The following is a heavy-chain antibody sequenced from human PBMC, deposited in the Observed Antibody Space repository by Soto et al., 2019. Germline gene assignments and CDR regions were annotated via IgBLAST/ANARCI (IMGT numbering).Heavy chain of an antibody. CDR2: IWYDGSNK. Sequence: QLGGSLRLSCAASGFTFSSYGMHWVRQAPGKGLEWVAVIWYDGSNKYYADSVKGRFTISRDNSKNTLYLQMNSLRAEDTAVYYCARDGDYDSSGYYFDYWGQGTLVTVSS. J-gene: IGHJ4*02. V-gene: IGHV3-33*01. CDR1: GFTFSSYG. D-gene: IGHD3-22*01. CDR3: ARDGDYDSSGYYFDY.